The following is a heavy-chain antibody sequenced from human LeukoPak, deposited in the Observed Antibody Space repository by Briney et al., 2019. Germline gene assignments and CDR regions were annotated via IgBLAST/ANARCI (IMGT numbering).Heavy chain of an antibody. CDR1: GYTFTSYG. J-gene: IGHJ5*02. CDR2: ISAYNGNT. V-gene: IGHV1-18*01. Sequence: ASVKVSCKASGYTFTSYGISWVRQAPGQGLEWMGWISAYNGNTNYAQKLQGRATMTTDTSTSTAYMELRSLRSDDTAVYYCARDIVVVPAATKNWFDPWGQGTLVTVSS. CDR3: ARDIVVVPAATKNWFDP. D-gene: IGHD2-2*01.